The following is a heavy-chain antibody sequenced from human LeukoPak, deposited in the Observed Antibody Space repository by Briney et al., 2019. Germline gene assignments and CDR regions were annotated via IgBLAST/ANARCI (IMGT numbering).Heavy chain of an antibody. CDR2: IYTSGST. CDR1: GGSISSYY. Sequence: PSETLSLTCTVSGGSISSYYWSWIRQPAGKGLEWIGRIYTSGSTNYNPSLKSRVTMSVDTSKNQFSLKLSSVTAADTAVYYCARVIPTYYYDSSGLDYWGQGTLVTVSS. V-gene: IGHV4-4*07. CDR3: ARVIPTYYYDSSGLDY. D-gene: IGHD3-22*01. J-gene: IGHJ4*02.